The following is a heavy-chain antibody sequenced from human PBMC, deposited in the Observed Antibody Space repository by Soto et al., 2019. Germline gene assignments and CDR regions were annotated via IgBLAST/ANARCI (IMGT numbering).Heavy chain of an antibody. D-gene: IGHD3-3*01. CDR2: INAGGRNT. CDR1: RFTFNTFA. V-gene: IGHV3-23*01. CDR3: AKHTYSDFWPGHYYYLDF. J-gene: IGHJ4*02. Sequence: GSLRLSCVTSRFTFNTFAMSWVRQAPGEGLEWVSAINAGGRNTHYADSVKGRFTISRDNSKNTLYLQMDSLRAEDTAVYYCAKHTYSDFWPGHYYYLDFWGQGTRVTVSS.